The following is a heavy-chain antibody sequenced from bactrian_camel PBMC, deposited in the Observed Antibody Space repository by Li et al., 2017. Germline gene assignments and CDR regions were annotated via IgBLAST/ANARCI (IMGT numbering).Heavy chain of an antibody. CDR3: AADSVGWVLRPNAMAVATDFGS. J-gene: IGHJ6*01. V-gene: IGHV3S40*01. CDR2: IHTRRGTL. Sequence: VQLVESGGGSVQAGGSLRLACVASGDRIGGYCMAWFRQALGEEREGIATIHTRRGTLDYADSVQGRFTISQENAKNTVYLQMISLKPEDTGMYYCAADSVGWVLRPNAMAVATDFGSWGQGTQVTVS. CDR1: GDRIGGYC. D-gene: IGHD3*01.